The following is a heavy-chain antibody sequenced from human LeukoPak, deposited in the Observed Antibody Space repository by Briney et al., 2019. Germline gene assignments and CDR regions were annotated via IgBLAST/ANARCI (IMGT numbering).Heavy chain of an antibody. D-gene: IGHD5-18*01. CDR1: GFTLSNFG. Sequence: GGSLRLSCTASGFTLSNFGMHWVRQAPGKGLEWVAVISDDGSNTFYADSVKGRFTISRDNSKNTLYLQFNSLRPEDTAVYYCAKDADTATIIYWYFDLWGRGTLVTVSS. CDR2: ISDDGSNT. CDR3: AKDADTATIIYWYFDL. J-gene: IGHJ2*01. V-gene: IGHV3-30*18.